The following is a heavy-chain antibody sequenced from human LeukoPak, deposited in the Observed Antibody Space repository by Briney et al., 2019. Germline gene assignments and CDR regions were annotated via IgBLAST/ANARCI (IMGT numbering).Heavy chain of an antibody. J-gene: IGHJ4*02. D-gene: IGHD3-10*01. CDR3: ARIVSGSGTPQPDDY. Sequence: ASVKVSCKASGYTFTSYYMHWVRQAPGQGLEWMGWINPNSGGTNYAQKFQGRVTMTRDTSISTAYMELSRLRSDDTAVYYCARIVSGSGTPQPDDYWGQGTLVTVSS. CDR2: INPNSGGT. CDR1: GYTFTSYY. V-gene: IGHV1-2*02.